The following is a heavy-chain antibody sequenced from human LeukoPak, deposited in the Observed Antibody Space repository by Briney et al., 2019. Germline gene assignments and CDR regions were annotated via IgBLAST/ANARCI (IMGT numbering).Heavy chain of an antibody. Sequence: PGASVKVSCKASGYTFSGYYMHWVRQAPGQGLEWMGGLIPIFGTPYYAQNVQGRVTITADESTSTAFLELRSLKSEDTAVYYCARDRPGRERLPYFDYWGQGTLVTVSS. V-gene: IGHV1-69*13. D-gene: IGHD1-26*01. CDR2: LIPIFGTP. J-gene: IGHJ4*02. CDR1: GYTFSGYY. CDR3: ARDRPGRERLPYFDY.